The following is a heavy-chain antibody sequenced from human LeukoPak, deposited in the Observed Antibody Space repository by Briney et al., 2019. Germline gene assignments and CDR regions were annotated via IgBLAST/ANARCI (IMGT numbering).Heavy chain of an antibody. Sequence: ASVKVSCKASGYTFTSYYMHWVRQAPGQGLEWMGIINPSGGSTSYAQKFQGRVTMTRDTSTSTVYMELSSLRSEDTAVYYCAADPYYDILTGYFLPDYWGQGTLVTVSS. CDR2: INPSGGST. J-gene: IGHJ4*02. D-gene: IGHD3-9*01. CDR1: GYTFTSYY. CDR3: AADPYYDILTGYFLPDY. V-gene: IGHV1-46*01.